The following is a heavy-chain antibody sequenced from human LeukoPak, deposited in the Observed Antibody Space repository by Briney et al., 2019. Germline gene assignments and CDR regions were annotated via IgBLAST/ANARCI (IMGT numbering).Heavy chain of an antibody. CDR1: GYTFTGYY. V-gene: IGHV1-2*06. J-gene: IGHJ3*02. CDR3: ARVMYYDSSGFLGVGDAFDI. CDR2: INPNSGGT. D-gene: IGHD3-22*01. Sequence: ASVKVSCKASGYTFTGYYMHWVRQAPGQGLEWMGRINPNSGGTNYAQKFQGRVTMTRDTSISTAYMELSRLRSDDTAVYYCARVMYYDSSGFLGVGDAFDIWGQGTMVTVSS.